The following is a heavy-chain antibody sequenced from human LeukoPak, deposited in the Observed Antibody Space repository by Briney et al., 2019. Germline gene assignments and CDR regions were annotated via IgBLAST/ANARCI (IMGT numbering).Heavy chain of an antibody. CDR3: ARDSFPYCSGGSCWNY. D-gene: IGHD2-15*01. CDR1: AGTFSSYA. V-gene: IGHV1-69*13. J-gene: IGHJ4*02. CDR2: IIPIFGTA. Sequence: GASVNVSLKASAGTFSSYAINWVRQTPAQGLEWMGGIIPIFGTANYAQKFQGRVTITADESTNTAYMELSSLRSEDTAVYYCARDSFPYCSGGSCWNYWGQGTLVTVSS.